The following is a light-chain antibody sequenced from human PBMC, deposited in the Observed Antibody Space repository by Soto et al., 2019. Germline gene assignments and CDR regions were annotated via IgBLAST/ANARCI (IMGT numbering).Light chain of an antibody. CDR1: SSGVGSYNL. Sequence: QYALTQPASVSGSPGQSITISCTGTSSGVGSYNLVSWYQQHPGKAPKLMIYEVTKRPSGVSHRFSGSKSGNTASLTISGLQAEDEADYYCCSYAGSSTHYVFGTGTKLTVL. CDR2: EVT. J-gene: IGLJ1*01. CDR3: CSYAGSSTHYV. V-gene: IGLV2-23*02.